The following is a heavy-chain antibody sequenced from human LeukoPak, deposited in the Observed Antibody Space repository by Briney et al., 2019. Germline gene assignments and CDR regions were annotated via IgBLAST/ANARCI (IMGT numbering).Heavy chain of an antibody. Sequence: GRSLRLSCADSGFTFDDYAMHWVRQAPGKGLEWVSGISWNSGSIGYADSVKGRFTISRDNTKNSLYLQMNSLRAEDTALYYCAKESSIAAAAHSDYWGQGTLVTVSS. CDR3: AKESSIAAAAHSDY. J-gene: IGHJ4*02. CDR1: GFTFDDYA. V-gene: IGHV3-9*01. D-gene: IGHD6-13*01. CDR2: ISWNSGSI.